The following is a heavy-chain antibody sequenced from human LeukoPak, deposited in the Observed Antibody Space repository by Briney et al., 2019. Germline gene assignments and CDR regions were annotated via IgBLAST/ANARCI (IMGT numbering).Heavy chain of an antibody. CDR3: AREGLGFYDAFDI. J-gene: IGHJ3*02. V-gene: IGHV4-61*02. CDR1: GGSISSSSYY. CDR2: IYTSGST. Sequence: PSETLSLTCTVSGGSISSSSYYWGWIRQPAGKGLEWIGRIYTSGSTNYNPSLKSRVTMSVDTSKNHFSLKLSSVTAADTAVYYCAREGLGFYDAFDIWGQGTMVTVSS. D-gene: IGHD2/OR15-2a*01.